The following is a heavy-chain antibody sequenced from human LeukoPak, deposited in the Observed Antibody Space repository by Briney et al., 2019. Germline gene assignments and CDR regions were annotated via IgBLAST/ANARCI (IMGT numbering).Heavy chain of an antibody. Sequence: PSETLSLTCTVSGYSISSGYYWGWVRQAPGKGLEWVSSISSRSSYIYYADSVKGRFTISRDNAKNSLYLQMNSLRAEDTAVYYCARVAEATVTTKWYYYYYMDVWGKGTTVTISS. CDR2: ISSRSSYI. CDR1: GYSISSGYY. D-gene: IGHD4-17*01. CDR3: ARVAEATVTTKWYYYYYMDV. V-gene: IGHV3-21*01. J-gene: IGHJ6*03.